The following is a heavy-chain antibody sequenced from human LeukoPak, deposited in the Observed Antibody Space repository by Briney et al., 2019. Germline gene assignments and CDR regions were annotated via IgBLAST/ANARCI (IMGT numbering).Heavy chain of an antibody. CDR2: ISAYNGNT. CDR3: ARAPRNAQRTGVMSRWFDP. J-gene: IGHJ5*02. CDR1: GYTFTSYG. V-gene: IGHV1-18*01. Sequence: ASVKVSCKASGYTFTSYGISWVRQAPGQGLEWMGWISAYNGNTNYAQKLQGRVTMTTDTSTSTAYMELRSLRSDDTAVYYCARAPRNAQRTGVMSRWFDPWGQGTLVTVSS. D-gene: IGHD2-8*02.